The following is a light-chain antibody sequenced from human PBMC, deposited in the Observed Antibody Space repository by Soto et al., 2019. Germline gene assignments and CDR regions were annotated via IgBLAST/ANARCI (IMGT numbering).Light chain of an antibody. CDR2: KAS. Sequence: DIPMTQSPSTLPASVGDRVTITCRASQSISGWLAWYQQKPGKAPKLLIYKASSLESGVPSRFSGSGSGTEFTLTISSLQPDDFATYYCQQYNSWWTFGQGTKLEIK. V-gene: IGKV1-5*03. CDR3: QQYNSWWT. CDR1: QSISGW. J-gene: IGKJ2*02.